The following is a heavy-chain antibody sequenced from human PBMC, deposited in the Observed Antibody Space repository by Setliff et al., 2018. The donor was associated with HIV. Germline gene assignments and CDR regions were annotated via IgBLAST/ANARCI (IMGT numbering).Heavy chain of an antibody. V-gene: IGHV1-18*01. CDR3: ARVAWYYSFWSGLGDAFDI. D-gene: IGHD3-3*01. CDR1: SYTFTSYG. CDR2: ISAYSGNT. Sequence: ASVKVSCKASSYTFTSYGISWVRQAPGQGLEWMGWISAYSGNTNYAQELQGRVTMTTDTSTSTAYMELRSLRSDDTAVYYCARVAWYYSFWSGLGDAFDIWGQGTMVTV. J-gene: IGHJ3*02.